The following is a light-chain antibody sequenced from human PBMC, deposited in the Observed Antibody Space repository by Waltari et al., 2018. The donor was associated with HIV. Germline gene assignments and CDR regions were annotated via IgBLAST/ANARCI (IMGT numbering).Light chain of an antibody. CDR2: EGN. CDR3: SSYTSFSTVL. J-gene: IGLJ2*01. Sequence: QSALTQPASVSGSPGTSIPISCTGSSSDVGTYSLFSWYHHHPGKAPKLMIYEGNKRPSGVSNRFSGSKSGNMASLTISGLQAEDEADYYCSSYTSFSTVLFGGGTKLTVL. V-gene: IGLV2-23*03. CDR1: SSDVGTYSL.